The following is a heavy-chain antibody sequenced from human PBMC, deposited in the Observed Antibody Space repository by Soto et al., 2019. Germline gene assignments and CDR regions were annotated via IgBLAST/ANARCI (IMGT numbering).Heavy chain of an antibody. V-gene: IGHV3-48*01. CDR1: GFTFSSYA. CDR3: ASKFINGD. D-gene: IGHD2-8*01. CDR2: ITSSSSDK. J-gene: IGHJ4*02. Sequence: PGGSLRLSWSASGFTFSSYAMHWVRQAPGKGLEWVSYITSSSSDKDYADSVKGRFTISRDNAKNSLYLQMNSLRAEDTAVYYCASKFINGDWGQGTLVTVSS.